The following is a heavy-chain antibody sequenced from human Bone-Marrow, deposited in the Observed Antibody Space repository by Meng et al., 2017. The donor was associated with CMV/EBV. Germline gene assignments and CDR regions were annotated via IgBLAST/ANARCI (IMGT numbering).Heavy chain of an antibody. CDR3: ARTSLDPWSGYWGDYYYYGMDV. Sequence: SETLSLTYTVSGGSISSYYWSWIRQPPGKGLEWIGYIYYSGSTNYNPSLKSRVTISVDTSKNQFSLKLSSVTAADAAVYYCARTSLDPWSGYWGDYYYYGMDVWCRGTTDTV. J-gene: IGHJ6*02. CDR1: GGSISSYY. CDR2: IYYSGST. D-gene: IGHD3-3*01. V-gene: IGHV4-59*01.